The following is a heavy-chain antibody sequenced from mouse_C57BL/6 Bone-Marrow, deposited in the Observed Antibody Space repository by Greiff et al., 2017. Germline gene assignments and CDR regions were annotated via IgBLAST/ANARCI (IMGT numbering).Heavy chain of an antibody. V-gene: IGHV1-55*01. CDR3: AREGVRLYYAMDY. J-gene: IGHJ4*01. CDR2: IYPGSGST. CDR1: GYTFTSYW. D-gene: IGHD2-14*01. Sequence: QVQLQQPGAELVKPGASVKMSCKASGYTFTSYWITWVKQRPGQGLEWIGDIYPGSGSTNYNEKFKSKATLTVDTSSSTAYMQLSSLTSEDSAVDYCAREGVRLYYAMDYWGQGASVTVSS.